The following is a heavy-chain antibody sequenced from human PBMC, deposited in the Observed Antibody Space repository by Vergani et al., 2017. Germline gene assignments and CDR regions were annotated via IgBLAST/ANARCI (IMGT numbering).Heavy chain of an antibody. D-gene: IGHD3-10*01. CDR1: GGPFKNSA. V-gene: IGHV1-69*13. J-gene: IGHJ6*02. CDR2: IITFFGTT. Sequence: QVQLVQSGAEVKKPGSSVKVSCKASGGPFKNSAFSWVRQVPGQGLEWMGRIITFFGTTDYAQKFQGRFTIIADEFTSTAYMELSSLRSEDTAVYYCAREGSGSYYNYYYGMDVWGQGTTVTVSS. CDR3: AREGSGSYYNYYYGMDV.